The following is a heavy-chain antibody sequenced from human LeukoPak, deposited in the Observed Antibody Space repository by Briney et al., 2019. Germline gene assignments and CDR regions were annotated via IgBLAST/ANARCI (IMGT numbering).Heavy chain of an antibody. Sequence: GESLRLSCAASEFIFSNYGMNWVRQAPGKGLEWASYISSNSRTINYADSVRGRFTISRDNAKNSLYLQMNSLRVEDTAVYYCARGGYSRPDYCGQGTLVTVSS. CDR2: ISSNSRTI. CDR3: ARGGYSRPDY. CDR1: EFIFSNYG. J-gene: IGHJ4*01. D-gene: IGHD4-11*01. V-gene: IGHV3-48*01.